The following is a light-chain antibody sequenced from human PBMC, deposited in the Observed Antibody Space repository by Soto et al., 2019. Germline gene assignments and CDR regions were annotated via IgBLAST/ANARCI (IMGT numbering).Light chain of an antibody. Sequence: QSALTQPASVSGSPGQSITISCTGTSSDVGGYNYVSWYQQHPGKAPKLMIHDVSKRPSGISDRFSGSTSGNTASLTISGLRSADEADYDCSSYTSSSKVPFGGGTQLTGL. CDR3: SSYTSSSKVP. V-gene: IGLV2-14*03. J-gene: IGLJ2*01. CDR2: DVS. CDR1: SSDVGGYNY.